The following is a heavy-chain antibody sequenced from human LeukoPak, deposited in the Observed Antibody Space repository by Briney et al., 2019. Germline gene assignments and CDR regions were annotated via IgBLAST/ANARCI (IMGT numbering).Heavy chain of an antibody. J-gene: IGHJ4*02. D-gene: IGHD5-24*01. V-gene: IGHV3-48*01. CDR2: ISSSSNTI. CDR1: GFTFSSYS. Sequence: PGGSLRLSCAASGFTFSSYSMNWVRQAPGKGLEWVSYISSSSNTIYYADSVKGRFTISRDNAKNSLYLQMNSLRAEDTAVYSCAKDRRCLQFYYFDYWGQGTLVTVSS. CDR3: AKDRRCLQFYYFDY.